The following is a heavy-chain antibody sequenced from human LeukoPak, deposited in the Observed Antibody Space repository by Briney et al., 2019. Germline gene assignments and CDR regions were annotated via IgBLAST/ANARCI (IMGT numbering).Heavy chain of an antibody. Sequence: SETLSLTCTVSGGSISSSRYYWDWIRQPPGKGLEWVGSIYYSGSTYYNPSLKSRVTISVDTSKNQFSLKLNSVTAADTAVYYCARQTVVAANIDYWGQGTLVTVSS. J-gene: IGHJ4*02. CDR1: GGSISSSRYY. CDR2: IYYSGST. V-gene: IGHV4-39*01. CDR3: ARQTVVAANIDY. D-gene: IGHD2-15*01.